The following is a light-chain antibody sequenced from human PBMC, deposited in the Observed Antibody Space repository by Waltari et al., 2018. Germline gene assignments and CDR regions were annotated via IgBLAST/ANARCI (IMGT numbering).Light chain of an antibody. CDR2: KDS. V-gene: IGLV3-25*03. CDR1: ALPRQY. J-gene: IGLJ1*01. Sequence: SDDLTQPPSVSVSPGQTATSTCSVDALPRQYAYWYQQKPGQAPVLVIYKDSERPSGIPERFSGSSSGKTVTLTISGVQAEDEADYYCQSADSSGTYVFGTGTKVTVL. CDR3: QSADSSGTYV.